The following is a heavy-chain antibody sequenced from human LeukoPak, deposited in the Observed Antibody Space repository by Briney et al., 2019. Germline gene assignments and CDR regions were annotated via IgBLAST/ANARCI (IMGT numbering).Heavy chain of an antibody. D-gene: IGHD2-15*01. J-gene: IGHJ5*02. V-gene: IGHV3-23*01. CDR2: ITNDGVAT. Sequence: GGSLRVSCGASGFSFSSRTTNRVRQAPGKGLEWVFTITNDGVATYYADSVRGRFTVSRDNSRNTLYLQMNSLRVEDTAVYYCAPRGLGHVDWFVLWAERPRVTVSS. CDR3: APRGLGHVDWFVL. CDR1: GFSFSSRT.